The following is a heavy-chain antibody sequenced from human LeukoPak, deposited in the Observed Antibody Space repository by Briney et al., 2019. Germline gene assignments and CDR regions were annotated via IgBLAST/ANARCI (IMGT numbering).Heavy chain of an antibody. V-gene: IGHV3-9*01. J-gene: IGHJ4*02. D-gene: IGHD3-9*01. CDR1: GFTFDDYA. CDR2: ISWNSGSI. CDR3: AKDMRTEYYDILTGYLDY. Sequence: PGRSLRLSCAASGFTFDDYAMHWVRQAPGKGLEWVSGISWNSGSIGYADSVKGRFTISRDNAKNSLYLRMNSLRAEDTALYYCAKDMRTEYYDILTGYLDYWGQGTLVTVSS.